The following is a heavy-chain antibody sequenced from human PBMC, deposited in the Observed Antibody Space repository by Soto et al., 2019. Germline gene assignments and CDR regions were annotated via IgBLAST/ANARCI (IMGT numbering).Heavy chain of an antibody. Sequence: EVQLVESGGGLVQPGGPLRLSCAASGFTFRTYWLSWVRQVPGKGMEWVANINLDGSEKHYVDSVKGRFTISRDNARNSLYLQMSSLRAEDTALYYCARDGSTSWYSYDYHGMDVWGQGTTVTVSS. CDR1: GFTFRTYW. V-gene: IGHV3-7*05. CDR3: ARDGSTSWYSYDYHGMDV. CDR2: INLDGSEK. D-gene: IGHD5-18*01. J-gene: IGHJ6*02.